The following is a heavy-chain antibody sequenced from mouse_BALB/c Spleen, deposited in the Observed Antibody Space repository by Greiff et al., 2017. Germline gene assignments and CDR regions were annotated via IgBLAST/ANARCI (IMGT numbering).Heavy chain of an antibody. CDR1: GFTFSSYT. V-gene: IGHV5-6-4*01. CDR2: ISSGGSYT. D-gene: IGHD2-2*01. J-gene: IGHJ2*01. CDR3: ARRGGGYVSFDY. Sequence: EVKLVESGGGLVKPGGSLKLSCAASGFTFSSYTMSWVRQTPEKRLEWVATISSGGSYTYYPDSVKGRFTISRDNAKNTLYLQMSSLKSEDTAMYYCARRGGGYVSFDYWGQGTNLTVSA.